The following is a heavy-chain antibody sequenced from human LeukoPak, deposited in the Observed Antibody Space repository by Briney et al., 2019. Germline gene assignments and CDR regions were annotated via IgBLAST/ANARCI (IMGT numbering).Heavy chain of an antibody. CDR2: IYYSGST. CDR1: GGSISSSSYY. CDR3: ARNREGTIFGVVPRYYFDY. J-gene: IGHJ4*02. D-gene: IGHD3-3*01. Sequence: SETLSLTCTVSGGSISSSSYYWGWIRQPPGKGLEWIGSIYYSGSTYYNPSLKSRVTISVDTSKNQFSLKLSSVTAADTAVYYYARNREGTIFGVVPRYYFDYWGQGTLVTVSS. V-gene: IGHV4-39*07.